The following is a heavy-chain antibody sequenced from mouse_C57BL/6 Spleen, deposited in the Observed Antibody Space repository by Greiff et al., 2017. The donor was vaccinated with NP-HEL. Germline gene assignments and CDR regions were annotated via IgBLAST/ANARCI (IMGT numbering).Heavy chain of an antibody. J-gene: IGHJ2*01. CDR3: ARAWDVNFDY. V-gene: IGHV1-82*01. CDR1: GYAFSSSW. CDR2: IYPGDGDT. Sequence: VQLQQSGPELVKPGASVKISCKASGYAFSSSWMNWVKQRPGKGLEWIGRIYPGDGDTNYNGKFKGKATLTADKSSSTAYMQLSSLTSEDSAVYFCARAWDVNFDYWGQGTTLTVSS. D-gene: IGHD4-1*01.